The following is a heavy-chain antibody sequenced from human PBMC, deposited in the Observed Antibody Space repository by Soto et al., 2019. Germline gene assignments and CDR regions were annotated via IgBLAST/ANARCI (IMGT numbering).Heavy chain of an antibody. Sequence: PSETLSLTCTVSGGSISSYYWSWIRQPPGKGLEWIGYIYYSGSTNYNPSLKSRVTISVDTSKNQFSLKLSSVTAADTAVYYCARDYYDSSGYQNWFDPWVQGTLVTVSS. J-gene: IGHJ5*02. CDR1: GGSISSYY. V-gene: IGHV4-59*01. CDR3: ARDYYDSSGYQNWFDP. CDR2: IYYSGST. D-gene: IGHD3-22*01.